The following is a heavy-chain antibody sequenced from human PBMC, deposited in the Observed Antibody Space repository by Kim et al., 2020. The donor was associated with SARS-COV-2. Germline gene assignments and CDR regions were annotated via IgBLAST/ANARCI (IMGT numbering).Heavy chain of an antibody. CDR3: TTDDHQLLISYYYGMDV. V-gene: IGHV3-15*01. CDR2: IKSKTDGGTT. Sequence: GGSLRLSCAASGFTVSNAWMSWVRQAPGKGLEWVCRIKSKTDGGTTDYAAPVKGRFTISRNDSKNTLYLQMNSLKTEDTAVYYCTTDDHQLLISYYYGMDVWGQGTTVTVSS. CDR1: GFTVSNAW. J-gene: IGHJ6*01. D-gene: IGHD2-2*01.